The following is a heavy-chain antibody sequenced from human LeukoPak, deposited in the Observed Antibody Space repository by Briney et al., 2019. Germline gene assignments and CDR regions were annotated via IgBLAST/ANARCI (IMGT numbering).Heavy chain of an antibody. CDR3: ATSLLYYGSGSYYNEDAFDI. J-gene: IGHJ3*02. CDR1: GGSISSSSYY. Sequence: SETLSLTCTVSGGSISSSSYYWGWIRQPPGKGLEWIGSIYYSGSTYYNPSLKSRVTISVDTSKNQFSLKLSSVTAADTAVYYCATSLLYYGSGSYYNEDAFDIWGQGTMVTVSS. CDR2: IYYSGST. D-gene: IGHD3-10*01. V-gene: IGHV4-39*01.